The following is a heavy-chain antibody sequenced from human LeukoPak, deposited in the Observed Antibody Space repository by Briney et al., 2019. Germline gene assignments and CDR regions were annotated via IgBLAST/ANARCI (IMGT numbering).Heavy chain of an antibody. CDR3: ARAVGRYVWGSYRLTQEGDY. Sequence: ASVKVSCKASGYTFTGYYMHWVRQAPGQGLEWMGWINPNSGGTNYAQKFQGRVTMTRDTSISTAYMELSRLRSDDTAAYYCARAVGRYVWGSYRLTQEGDYWGQGTLVTVSS. J-gene: IGHJ4*02. CDR1: GYTFTGYY. D-gene: IGHD3-16*02. CDR2: INPNSGGT. V-gene: IGHV1-2*02.